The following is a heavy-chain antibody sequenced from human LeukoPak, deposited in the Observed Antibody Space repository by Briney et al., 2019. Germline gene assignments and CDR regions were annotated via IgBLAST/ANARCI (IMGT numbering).Heavy chain of an antibody. CDR2: FFTSGST. V-gene: IGHV4-61*02. CDR3: ARDVARVGFFDS. CDR1: GDSISSGNYY. Sequence: SETLSLTCTVSGDSISSGNYYWGWIRQPAGKGLEWIGRFFTSGSTNYNPSFKSRVTISADTSKNQFSLRLNSVTAADSAVYYCARDVARVGFFDSWDQGTLVTVSS. J-gene: IGHJ4*02. D-gene: IGHD1-26*01.